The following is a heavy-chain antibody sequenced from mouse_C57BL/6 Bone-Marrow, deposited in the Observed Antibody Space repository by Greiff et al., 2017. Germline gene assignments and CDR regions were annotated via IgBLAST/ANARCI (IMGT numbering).Heavy chain of an antibody. J-gene: IGHJ4*01. CDR3: ARGWDYYAMDY. D-gene: IGHD4-1*01. Sequence: EVKLVESGGGLVKPAGSLKLSCAASGFTFSSYAMSWVRQTPEKRLEWVATISDGGSYTYYPDNVKGRFTISRDNAKNNLYLQMSHLKSEDTAMYYCARGWDYYAMDYWGQGTSVTVSS. CDR2: ISDGGSYT. V-gene: IGHV5-4*03. CDR1: GFTFSSYA.